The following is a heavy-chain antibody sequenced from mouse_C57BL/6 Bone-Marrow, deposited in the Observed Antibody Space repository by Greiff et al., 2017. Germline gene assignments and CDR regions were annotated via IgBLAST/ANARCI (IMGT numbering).Heavy chain of an antibody. D-gene: IGHD1-1*02. CDR3: ARWSFDY. J-gene: IGHJ2*01. Sequence: QVQLQQPGAELVKPGASVKLSCKASGHPFTSYWMHWVKQRPGQGIEWIGMIPPHCGSTDYNEKFKSKATLTGDKSSSTGYMQLSSLTSEDCAVYYCARWSFDYWGQGTTLTVSS. V-gene: IGHV1-64*01. CDR2: IPPHCGST. CDR1: GHPFTSYW.